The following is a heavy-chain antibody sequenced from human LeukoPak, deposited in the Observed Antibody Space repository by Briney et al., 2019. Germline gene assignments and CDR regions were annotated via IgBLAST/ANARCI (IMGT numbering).Heavy chain of an antibody. V-gene: IGHV1-3*01. CDR2: INAGNGNT. Sequence: GASVKVSRKASGYTFTSYAMHWVRQAPGQGLEWMGWINAGNGNTKYSQKFQGRVTITRDTSASTAYMELSSLRSEDTAVYYCAREHAPYSSWYYFDYWGQGTLVTVSS. CDR3: AREHAPYSSWYYFDY. D-gene: IGHD6-13*01. CDR1: GYTFTSYA. J-gene: IGHJ4*02.